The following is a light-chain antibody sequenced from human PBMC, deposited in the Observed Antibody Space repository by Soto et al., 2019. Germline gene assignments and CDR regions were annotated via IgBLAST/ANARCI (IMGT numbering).Light chain of an antibody. CDR2: DAS. J-gene: IGKJ4*01. CDR1: QSVSSY. Sequence: EIVLTQSPATLSLSPGERATLSCRASQSVSSYLAWYQQKPGQAPRLLIYDASNRATGIPARFSGSGSGTDFTLTISSPEPEDFAVYYCQQSSNWLTFGGGTKVEIK. V-gene: IGKV3-11*01. CDR3: QQSSNWLT.